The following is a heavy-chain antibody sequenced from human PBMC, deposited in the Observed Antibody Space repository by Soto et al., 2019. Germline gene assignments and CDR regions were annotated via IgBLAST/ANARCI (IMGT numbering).Heavy chain of an antibody. CDR2: IYPGDSDI. CDR1: GYSFTTYC. D-gene: IGHD3-22*01. Sequence: LGESLKISCKGSGYSFTTYCIGWVRQMPGKGLEWMGVIYPGDSDIRFSPSFQGQVTISADMSLSTVYLQWSSLRVSDTAMYYCARQAYHYDPNSFGYWGQGTLVTVSS. CDR3: ARQAYHYDPNSFGY. V-gene: IGHV5-51*01. J-gene: IGHJ4*02.